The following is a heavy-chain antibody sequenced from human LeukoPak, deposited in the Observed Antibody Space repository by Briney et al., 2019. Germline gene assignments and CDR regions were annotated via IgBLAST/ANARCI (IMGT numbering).Heavy chain of an antibody. J-gene: IGHJ5*02. CDR1: GYSFTTYW. V-gene: IGHV5-51*01. CDR2: IYPGDSDT. CDR3: ARSPPLAAAPNWFDP. Sequence: ESLKISCEGSGYSFTTYWIGWVRQMPGKGLEWMVIIYPGDSDTRYSPSFQGQVTISADKSLSTAYLQWSSLKASDTAMYYCARSPPLAAAPNWFDPWGQGTLVTVSS. D-gene: IGHD6-13*01.